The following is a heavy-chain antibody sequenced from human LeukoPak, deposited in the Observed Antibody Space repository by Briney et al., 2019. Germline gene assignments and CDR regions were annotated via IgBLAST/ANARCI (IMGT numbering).Heavy chain of an antibody. Sequence: SQTLSLTCTVSGGSISSGGYYWSWIRQHPGKGLEWIGYIYYSGSTYYNPSLKNRVTISVDTSKNQFSLKLSSVTAADTAVYYCARDSGDYGSGKKGFDYWGQGTLVTVSS. V-gene: IGHV4-31*03. J-gene: IGHJ4*02. CDR3: ARDSGDYGSGKKGFDY. D-gene: IGHD3-10*01. CDR2: IYYSGST. CDR1: GGSISSGGYY.